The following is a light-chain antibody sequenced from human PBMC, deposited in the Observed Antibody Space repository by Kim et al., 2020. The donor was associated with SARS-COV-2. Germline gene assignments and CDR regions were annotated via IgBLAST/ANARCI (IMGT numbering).Light chain of an antibody. Sequence: PGETARIPCGGNNIGSKNVHWYQQKPGQAPMLVISYDKDRPSGIPERFSGSNSGNMATLTISRVEAGDEADYSCQVWDSSNDHPVFGGGTQLTVL. CDR3: QVWDSSNDHPV. V-gene: IGLV3-21*04. J-gene: IGLJ3*02. CDR1: NIGSKN. CDR2: YDK.